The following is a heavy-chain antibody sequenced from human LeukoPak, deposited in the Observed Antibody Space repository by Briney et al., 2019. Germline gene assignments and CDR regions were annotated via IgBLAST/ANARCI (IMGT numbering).Heavy chain of an antibody. CDR3: ARETCSGGSCFQFGF. CDR1: GDSISNYY. J-gene: IGHJ4*02. V-gene: IGHV4-59*01. Sequence: SETLSLTCTVSGDSISNYYWSWIRQSPGKGLEWIGYIYYSGSTNYNPSLKSRVTITVDTSKNKFSLKLSSVTAADTAVYYCARETCSGGSCFQFGFWGQGTLVTVSS. CDR2: IYYSGST. D-gene: IGHD2-15*01.